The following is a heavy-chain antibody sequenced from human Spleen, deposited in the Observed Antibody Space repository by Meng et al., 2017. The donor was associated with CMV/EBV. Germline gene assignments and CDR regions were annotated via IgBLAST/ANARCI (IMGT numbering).Heavy chain of an antibody. V-gene: IGHV1-69*05. D-gene: IGHD1-26*01. CDR1: GGTFSSYA. CDR2: IIPIFGTA. CDR3: ARDPLVGATHNWFDP. Sequence: SVKVSCKASGGTFSSYAISWVRQAPGQGIEWMGGIIPIFGTANYAQKFQGRVTITTDESTSTAYMELSSLRSEDTAVYYCARDPLVGATHNWFDPWGQGTLVTVSS. J-gene: IGHJ5*02.